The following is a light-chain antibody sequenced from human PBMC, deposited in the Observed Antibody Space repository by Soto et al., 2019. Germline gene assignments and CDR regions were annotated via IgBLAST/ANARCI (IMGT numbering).Light chain of an antibody. CDR3: SSYTSSSTLV. V-gene: IGLV2-14*01. CDR1: SSDVGGYNY. CDR2: DVS. Sequence: QSALTQPASVSGSPGQSITISCTGTSSDVGGYNYVSWYQQHPGKAPKLMIYDVSNRPSGVSNRFSGSKSGNTASLTISGLHADDEADYYCSSYTSSSTLVFGGGTKVTVL. J-gene: IGLJ2*01.